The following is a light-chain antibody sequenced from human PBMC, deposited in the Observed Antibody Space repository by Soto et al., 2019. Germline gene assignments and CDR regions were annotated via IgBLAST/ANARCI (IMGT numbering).Light chain of an antibody. CDR3: AAWDDSLKGAV. J-gene: IGLJ7*01. V-gene: IGLV1-44*01. CDR2: NNN. CDR1: SSNIGSNS. Sequence: QSVLTQPPSASGTPGQRVTISCSGSSSNIGSNSVNWYQQLPGTAPKLLIYNNNHRPSGVPDRFSGSKSGTSASLAISGLQSEDEGDYYCAAWDDSLKGAVFGVGTQLTVL.